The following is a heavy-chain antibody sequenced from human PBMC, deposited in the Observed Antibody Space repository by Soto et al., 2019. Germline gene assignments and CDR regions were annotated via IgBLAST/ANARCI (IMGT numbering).Heavy chain of an antibody. J-gene: IGHJ4*02. CDR3: ARHASESALWFGESDFDY. CDR2: IYYSGST. V-gene: IGHV4-59*08. CDR1: GGSISSYY. D-gene: IGHD3-10*01. Sequence: SETLSLTCTVSGGSISSYYWSWIRQPPGKGLEWIGYIYYSGSTNYNPSLKSRVTISVDTSKNQFSLKLSSVTAADTAVYYCARHASESALWFGESDFDYWGQGTLVTVSS.